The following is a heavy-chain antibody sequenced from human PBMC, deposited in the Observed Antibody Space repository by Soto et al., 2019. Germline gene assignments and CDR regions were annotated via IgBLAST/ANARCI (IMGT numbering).Heavy chain of an antibody. CDR3: GLHVGVLRFYYFDH. V-gene: IGHV5-51*01. D-gene: IGHD2-21*01. CDR1: GYRSPDYW. CDR2: IHPGDSES. J-gene: IGHJ5*02. Sequence: GESLKISCKASGYRSPDYWIGWVRQMPGKGLEWMGIIHPGDSESRYSPSFQGQVTISVDKSITTAYLQWSSLKASDSARYYCGLHVGVLRFYYFDHWGQGTLVTVSS.